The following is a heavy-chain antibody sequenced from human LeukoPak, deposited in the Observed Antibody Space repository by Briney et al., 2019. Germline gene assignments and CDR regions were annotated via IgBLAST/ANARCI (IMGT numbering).Heavy chain of an antibody. Sequence: PGGSLRLSCAASGFTFSSYSMNWVRQAPGKGLEWVSYISSGSSTIYYADSVKGRFTISRDNAKNSLYLQMNSLRAEDTAVYYCARDYGSGYYFGAFDIWGQGTMVTVSS. CDR3: ARDYGSGYYFGAFDI. CDR1: GFTFSSYS. D-gene: IGHD3-22*01. J-gene: IGHJ3*02. CDR2: ISSGSSTI. V-gene: IGHV3-48*01.